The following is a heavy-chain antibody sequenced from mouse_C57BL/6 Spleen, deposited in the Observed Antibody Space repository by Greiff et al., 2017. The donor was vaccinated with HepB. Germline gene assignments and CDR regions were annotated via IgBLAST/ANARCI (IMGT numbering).Heavy chain of an antibody. D-gene: IGHD1-1*01. CDR1: GYTFTSYW. CDR2: IHPNSGST. CDR3: ARGLYYGSSYDWYFDV. V-gene: IGHV1-64*01. Sequence: QVQLKESGAELVKPGASVKLSCKASGYTFTSYWMHWVKQRPGQGLEWIGMIHPNSGSTNYNEKFKSKATLTVDKSSSTAYMQLSSLTSEDSAVYYCARGLYYGSSYDWYFDVWGTGTTVTVSS. J-gene: IGHJ1*03.